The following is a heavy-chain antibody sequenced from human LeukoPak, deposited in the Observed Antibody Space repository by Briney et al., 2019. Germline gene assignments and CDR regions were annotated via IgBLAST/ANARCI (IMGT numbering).Heavy chain of an antibody. CDR1: GGPISSSDYY. CDR2: IYYTGST. D-gene: IGHD2-8*01. CDR3: ARENYCTNGVCWAFDP. Sequence: SETLSLTCTVSGGPISSSDYYWGWIRQPPGKGLEWLGNIYYTGSTSYNPSLKSRVTISVDTSKNQFSLHLSSVTAADTAVYYCARENYCTNGVCWAFDPWGQGTLVTVSS. V-gene: IGHV4-39*07. J-gene: IGHJ5*02.